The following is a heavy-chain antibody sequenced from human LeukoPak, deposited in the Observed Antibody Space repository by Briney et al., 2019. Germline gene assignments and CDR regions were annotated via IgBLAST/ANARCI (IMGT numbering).Heavy chain of an antibody. V-gene: IGHV3-23*01. D-gene: IGHD6-13*01. CDR2: IDYSGGST. CDR1: GFTFSNYA. Sequence: GGSLRLSCVASGFTFSNYAMSWVRQAPGKGLEWVSTIDYSGGSTYYADSVKGRFTISRDNSKNTLYLQMNSLRAEDTAVYYCAKDKSSSWYYFDYWGQGTLVTVSS. J-gene: IGHJ4*02. CDR3: AKDKSSSWYYFDY.